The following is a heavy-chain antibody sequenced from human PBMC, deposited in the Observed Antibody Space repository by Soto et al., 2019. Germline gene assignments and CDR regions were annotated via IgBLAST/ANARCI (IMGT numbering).Heavy chain of an antibody. CDR2: VNPSGGHT. CDR3: ARGGHVVVVTAALDY. V-gene: IGHV1-46*01. CDR1: GDTFTDYY. J-gene: IGHJ4*02. D-gene: IGHD2-21*02. Sequence: QVQLVQSGAEVKKPGASVKVSCKASGDTFTDYYIHWVRQAPGQGLEWMGTVNPSGGHTTYAQHCLGRMTXPXXXPXDTLYMELASLTSEATAIYFCARGGHVVVVTAALDYWGQGTLVTVSS.